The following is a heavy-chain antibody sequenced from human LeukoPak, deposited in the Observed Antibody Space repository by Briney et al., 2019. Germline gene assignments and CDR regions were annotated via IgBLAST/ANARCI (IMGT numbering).Heavy chain of an antibody. D-gene: IGHD6-19*01. CDR3: ARGIAEAYNYFDP. J-gene: IGHJ5*02. Sequence: SETLSLTCTVSGGSISSGSYFWSWIRQPAGKGLEWIGRIYTSGSTTYNPSLKSRVTISIDTSKNQFSLKLSSVTAADTAVYYCARGIAEAYNYFDPWGQGTLVTVSS. V-gene: IGHV4-61*02. CDR1: GGSISSGSYF. CDR2: IYTSGST.